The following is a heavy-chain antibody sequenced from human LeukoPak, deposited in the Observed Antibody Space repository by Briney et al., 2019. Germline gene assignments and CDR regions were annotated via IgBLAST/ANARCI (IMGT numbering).Heavy chain of an antibody. D-gene: IGHD6-13*01. J-gene: IGHJ6*02. CDR3: ARETYSSSWLYYYYGMDV. CDR1: RFIFNNYA. Sequence: GGSLRLSCAASRFIFNNYAMHWVRQAPGKGLDWVAVISYHGRDQFYADSVKGRFTISRDSSKNTLYLQMNSLRAEDTAVYYCARETYSSSWLYYYYGMDVWGQGTTVTVSS. CDR2: ISYHGRDQ. V-gene: IGHV3-30*04.